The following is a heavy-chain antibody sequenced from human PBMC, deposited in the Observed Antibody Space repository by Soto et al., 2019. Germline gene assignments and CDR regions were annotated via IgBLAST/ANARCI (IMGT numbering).Heavy chain of an antibody. CDR2: LSGTGDST. J-gene: IGHJ4*02. V-gene: IGHV3-23*01. CDR1: GFKFDSYA. CDR3: AKDNGNYGWGAFFH. D-gene: IGHD3-16*01. Sequence: EVQLLESGGALVQPGGSLRLSCAASGFKFDSYAMSWVRQAPGKGLEWVSALSGTGDSTDYAESVKGRFTISRDDSKTTLYLQMSSLRAEDTAVYYCAKDNGNYGWGAFFHWGQGTLVTVSS.